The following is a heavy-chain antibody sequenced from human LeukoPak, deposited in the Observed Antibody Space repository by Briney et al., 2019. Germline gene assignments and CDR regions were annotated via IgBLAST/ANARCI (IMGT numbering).Heavy chain of an antibody. CDR3: ARVGYYYDSSGYLGFDY. CDR1: GGTFSSYA. V-gene: IGHV1-69*05. Sequence: SVKVSCKASGGTFSSYAISWVRQAPGQGLEWMGRIIPIFGTANYAQKFQGRVTVTRDESTSTAYMALNSRRTGETAEYYCARVGYYYDSSGYLGFDYWVQGTLVTVSS. J-gene: IGHJ4*02. CDR2: IIPIFGTA. D-gene: IGHD3-22*01.